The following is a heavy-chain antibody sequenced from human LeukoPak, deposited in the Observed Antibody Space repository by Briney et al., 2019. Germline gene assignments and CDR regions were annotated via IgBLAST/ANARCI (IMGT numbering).Heavy chain of an antibody. J-gene: IGHJ4*02. CDR2: SDAEDGET. CDR3: ATPHVDGYYYDSSGYRH. Sequence: ASVKVSCKVSGYTLTELSMHWVRQAPGKGLEWVGGSDAEDGETIYAQKFQGRVTMTEDTSTDTAYMELSSLRSEDTAVYYCATPHVDGYYYDSSGYRHWGQGTLVTVSS. V-gene: IGHV1-24*01. CDR1: GYTLTELS. D-gene: IGHD3-22*01.